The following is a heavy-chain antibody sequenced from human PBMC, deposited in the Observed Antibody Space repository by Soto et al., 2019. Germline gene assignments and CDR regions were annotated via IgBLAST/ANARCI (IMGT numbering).Heavy chain of an antibody. V-gene: IGHV4-39*01. Sequence: PETLSLTCTVSGGSISSSSYYWGWIRQPPGKGLEWIGSIYYSGSTYYNPSLKSRVTISVDTSKNQFSLKLSSVTAADTAVYYCARQRCSGGSCPFDYWGQGTLVTVSS. J-gene: IGHJ4*02. D-gene: IGHD2-15*01. CDR3: ARQRCSGGSCPFDY. CDR2: IYYSGST. CDR1: GGSISSSSYY.